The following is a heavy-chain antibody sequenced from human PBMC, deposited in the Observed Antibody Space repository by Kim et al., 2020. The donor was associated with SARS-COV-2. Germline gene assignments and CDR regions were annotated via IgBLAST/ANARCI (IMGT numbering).Heavy chain of an antibody. CDR3: ARICSSSWYLTLPYPIRSWRPEPWFDP. CDR2: IYYSGST. Sequence: SETLSLTCTVSGGSISSSSYYWGWIRQPPGKGLEWIGSIYYSGSTYYNPSLKSRVTISVDTSKNQFSLKLRSVTAADTAVYYCARICSSSWYLTLPYPIRSWRPEPWFDPWGQGTLVPVSS. V-gene: IGHV4-39*01. J-gene: IGHJ5*02. D-gene: IGHD6-13*01. CDR1: GGSISSSSYY.